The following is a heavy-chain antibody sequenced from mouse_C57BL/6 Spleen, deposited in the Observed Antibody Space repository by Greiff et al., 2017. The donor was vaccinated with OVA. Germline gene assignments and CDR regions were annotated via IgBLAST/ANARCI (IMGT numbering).Heavy chain of an antibody. CDR3: ARVRGPSYGSSY. D-gene: IGHD1-1*01. CDR2: INPNNGGT. V-gene: IGHV1-26*01. CDR1: GYTFTDYY. J-gene: IGHJ2*01. Sequence: VQLQQSGPELVKPGASVKISCKASGYTFTDYYMNWVKQSHGKSLEWIGDINPNNGGTSYNQKFKGKATLTVDKSSSTAYMELRSLTSEDSAVYYCARVRGPSYGSSYWGQGTTLTVSS.